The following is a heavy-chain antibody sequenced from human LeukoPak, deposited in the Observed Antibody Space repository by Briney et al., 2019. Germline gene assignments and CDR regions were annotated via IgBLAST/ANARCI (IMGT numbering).Heavy chain of an antibody. Sequence: GGSLRLSCAASGFTFNNYALSWVRQAPGKGLEWVSGISGSADDTYYAGSVKGRFTISRDFSKNTLYLQMNSPRVEDTALYFCAKGPKLGDGFHCDYWGQGTLVTVSS. CDR2: ISGSADDT. CDR1: GFTFNNYA. J-gene: IGHJ4*02. D-gene: IGHD5-24*01. V-gene: IGHV3-23*01. CDR3: AKGPKLGDGFHCDY.